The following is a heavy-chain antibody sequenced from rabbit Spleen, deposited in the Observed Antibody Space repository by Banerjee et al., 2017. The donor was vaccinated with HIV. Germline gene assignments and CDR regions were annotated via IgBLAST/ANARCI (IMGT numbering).Heavy chain of an antibody. CDR1: GFSFSSNYY. D-gene: IGHD2-1*01. V-gene: IGHV1S40*01. CDR2: IGTGSGYT. J-gene: IGHJ2*01. Sequence: QSLEETGGGLVQPGGSLTLSCTASGFSFSSNYYMSWVRQAPGKGLEWIGCIGTGSGYTYYATWVNGQFTLSKASSTTVTLQMTSLTAADTATYFCARSYSDSGDNWLTFDPWGPGTLVTVS. CDR3: ARSYSDSGDNWLTFDP.